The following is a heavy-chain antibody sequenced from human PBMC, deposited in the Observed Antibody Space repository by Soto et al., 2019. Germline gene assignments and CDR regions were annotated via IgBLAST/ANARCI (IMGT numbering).Heavy chain of an antibody. CDR3: AKVGYDTFGYYLRSFDC. CDR1: GFTFSSNA. Sequence: GGSLRLSCATSGFTFSSNAMGWVRQAPGMGLEFVSLISGSGNTIYYADSVKGRFTISRDNSMNTVSLQMNSLRAEDTAVYYCAKVGYDTFGYYLRSFDCWGQGTLVTVSS. V-gene: IGHV3-23*01. D-gene: IGHD2-2*03. CDR2: ISGSGNTI. J-gene: IGHJ4*02.